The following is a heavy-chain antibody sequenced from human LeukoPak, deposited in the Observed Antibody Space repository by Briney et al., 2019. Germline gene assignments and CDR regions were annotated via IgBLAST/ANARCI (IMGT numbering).Heavy chain of an antibody. Sequence: SVKVSCKASGGTFSSCAISWVRQAPGQGLEWMGGIIPISGTANNAQKFQGRVTITADKSTNTAYMELSSLRSEDTAVYYCARGFGSGTYRRNYYYYYMDVWGKGTTVTVSS. D-gene: IGHD3-10*01. CDR1: GGTFSSCA. J-gene: IGHJ6*03. CDR3: ARGFGSGTYRRNYYYYYMDV. V-gene: IGHV1-69*06. CDR2: IIPISGTA.